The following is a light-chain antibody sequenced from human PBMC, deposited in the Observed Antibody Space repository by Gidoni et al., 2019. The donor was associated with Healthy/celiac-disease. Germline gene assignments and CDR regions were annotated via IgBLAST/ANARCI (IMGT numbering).Light chain of an antibody. V-gene: IGKV3-20*01. CDR2: GAS. J-gene: IGKJ2*01. CDR1: QSVSSSY. CDR3: RQYGSSPYT. Sequence: EIVLTPHSATMPSSPGERATPSCRARQSVSSSYLAWYQQKPGQAPRLLIYGASSRATGVPDRFSGSGSATDFSLTIIRLEPDDVAVYYCRQYGSSPYTFXQXTKLEIK.